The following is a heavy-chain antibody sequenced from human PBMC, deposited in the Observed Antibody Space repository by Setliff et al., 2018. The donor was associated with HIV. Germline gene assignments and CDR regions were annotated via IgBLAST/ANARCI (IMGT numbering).Heavy chain of an antibody. J-gene: IGHJ5*02. CDR2: INTDGSGA. CDR1: GFTLSNFW. V-gene: IGHV3-74*01. Sequence: PGGSLRLSCVASGFTLSNFWMHWVRQAPGKGLVWVSYINTDGSGATYADSVKGRFTISRDNAKNTLYLQMNSLRVEDTAVYYCARARPHSWFDPWGQGTLVTVSS. CDR3: ARARPHSWFDP.